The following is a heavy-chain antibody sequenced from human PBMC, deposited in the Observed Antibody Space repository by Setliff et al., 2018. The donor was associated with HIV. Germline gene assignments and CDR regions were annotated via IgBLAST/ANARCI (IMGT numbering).Heavy chain of an antibody. CDR3: ARDRNSSSWYVRYGMDV. D-gene: IGHD6-13*01. Sequence: GASVKVPCKASGYTFTGYGIRWVRQAPGKGFEWMGWISGYNGNTNYAQKPQGRVTMTTDTSTRTAYMELSGLRSEDTAVYYCARDRNSSSWYVRYGMDVWGQGTTVTVSS. V-gene: IGHV1-18*01. CDR2: ISGYNGNT. J-gene: IGHJ6*02. CDR1: GYTFTGYG.